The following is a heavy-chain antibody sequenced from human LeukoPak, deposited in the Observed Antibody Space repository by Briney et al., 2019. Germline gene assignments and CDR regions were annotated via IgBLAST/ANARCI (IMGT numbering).Heavy chain of an antibody. Sequence: GGSLRLSCAASGFTFDDYAMHWVRQAPGKGLEWVSSIFPSGGEIHYADSVRGRFTISRDNSKSTLSLQMNSLRAEDTAIYYCATYRQVLLPFESWGQGTLVTVSS. V-gene: IGHV3-23*01. CDR3: ATYRQVLLPFES. D-gene: IGHD2-8*02. CDR2: IFPSGGEI. J-gene: IGHJ4*02. CDR1: GFTFDDYA.